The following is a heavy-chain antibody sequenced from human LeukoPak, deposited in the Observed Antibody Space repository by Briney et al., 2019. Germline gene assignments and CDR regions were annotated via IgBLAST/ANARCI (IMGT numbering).Heavy chain of an antibody. CDR2: LYYSGST. J-gene: IGHJ4*02. V-gene: IGHV4-59*02. Sequence: PSETLSLTCTVSGGSVTNYYWSWIRQPPGKGLEWIGYLYYSGSTNYNPSLKSRVTTSVDTSKNQFSLKLSSVTAADTAVYYCARGQIVLRGHFDYWGQGTLVTVSS. CDR3: ARGQIVLRGHFDY. D-gene: IGHD2-8*01. CDR1: GGSVTNYY.